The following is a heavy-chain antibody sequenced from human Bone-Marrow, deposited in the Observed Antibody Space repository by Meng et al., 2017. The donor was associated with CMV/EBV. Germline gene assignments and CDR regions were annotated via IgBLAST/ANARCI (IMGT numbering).Heavy chain of an antibody. CDR2: ISFDGDNK. Sequence: GGSLRLSCVASGFTFGSYAMPGVRQAPGKGLEWVAVISFDGDNKYYADSVKGRFTISRDNSKNTLYLQMNSLRAEDTAVYYCAKGLPHSGWTPFDYWGQGTLVTVSS. V-gene: IGHV3-30-3*02. D-gene: IGHD6-19*01. J-gene: IGHJ4*02. CDR1: GFTFGSYA. CDR3: AKGLPHSGWTPFDY.